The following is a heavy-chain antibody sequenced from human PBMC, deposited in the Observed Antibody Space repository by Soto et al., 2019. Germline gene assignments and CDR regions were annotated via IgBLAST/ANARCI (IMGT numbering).Heavy chain of an antibody. CDR3: AKDSSSSSFDI. V-gene: IGHV3-30*18. CDR2: ISYDGSNK. J-gene: IGHJ3*02. Sequence: QVQLVESGGGVVQPGRSLRLSCAASGFTFSSYGMHWVRQAPGKGLEWVAVISYDGSNKYYADSVKGRFTISRDNSKNMLYLQMNSLRAEDTAVYYCAKDSSSSSFDIWGQGTMVTVSS. CDR1: GFTFSSYG. D-gene: IGHD6-6*01.